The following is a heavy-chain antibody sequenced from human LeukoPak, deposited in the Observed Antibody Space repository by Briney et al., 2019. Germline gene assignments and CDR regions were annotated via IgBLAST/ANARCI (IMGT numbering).Heavy chain of an antibody. CDR2: IYHSGST. CDR3: ARSRVWSDYWGYFDY. V-gene: IGHV4-59*01. D-gene: IGHD3-3*01. CDR1: GGSISSYY. J-gene: IGHJ4*02. Sequence: SETLSLTCTASGGSISSYYWSWTRQPPGKGLEWIGYIYHSGSTNHNPSLKSRVTISVDMSQNQISLKLSSVTAADTAVYYCARSRVWSDYWGYFDYWGQGTLVTVFS.